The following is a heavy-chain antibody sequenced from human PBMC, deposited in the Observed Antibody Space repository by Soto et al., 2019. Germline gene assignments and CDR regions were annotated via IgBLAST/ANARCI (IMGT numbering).Heavy chain of an antibody. CDR2: INPNSGGT. V-gene: IGHV1-2*04. CDR1: GYTFTGYY. CDR3: ARSLVLRLGELSLGY. D-gene: IGHD3-16*02. J-gene: IGHJ4*02. Sequence: GASVKVSCKASGYTFTGYYMHWVRQAPGQGLEWMGWINPNSGGTNYAQKFQGWVTMTRDTSISTAYMELSRLRSDDTAVYYCARSLVLRLGELSLGYWGQGTLVTVSS.